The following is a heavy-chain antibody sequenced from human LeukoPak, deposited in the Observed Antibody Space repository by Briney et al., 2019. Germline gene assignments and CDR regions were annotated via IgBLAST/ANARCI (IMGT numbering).Heavy chain of an antibody. Sequence: SETLPLTCAVSGGSISSSNWWSWVRQPPGKGLEWIGEIYHSGSTNYNPSLKSRVTISVDTSKNQFSLKLSSVTAADTAVYFCARSTTVVPDYWGQGTLVTVSS. CDR2: IYHSGST. CDR3: ARSTTVVPDY. J-gene: IGHJ4*02. D-gene: IGHD4-23*01. CDR1: GGSISSSNW. V-gene: IGHV4-4*02.